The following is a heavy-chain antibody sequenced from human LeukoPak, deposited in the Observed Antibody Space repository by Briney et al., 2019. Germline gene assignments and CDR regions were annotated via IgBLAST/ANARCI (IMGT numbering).Heavy chain of an antibody. Sequence: GGSLRLSCAASGFTFSDYYMSWIRQAPGKGLGWVSYNSSSSSYTNYADSVKGRFTISRDNAKNSLYLQMNSLRAEDTAVYYCARVVRLDPNCSSTSCTGYWFDPWGQGTLVTVSS. V-gene: IGHV3-11*05. CDR1: GFTFSDYY. CDR2: NSSSSSYT. J-gene: IGHJ5*02. CDR3: ARVVRLDPNCSSTSCTGYWFDP. D-gene: IGHD2-2*01.